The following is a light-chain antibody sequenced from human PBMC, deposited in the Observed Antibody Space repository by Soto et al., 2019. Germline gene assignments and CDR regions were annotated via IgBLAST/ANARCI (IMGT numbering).Light chain of an antibody. Sequence: QSVLTQQPSVSGAPGQRVTLSCTGSSSNIGAGFDAHWYQQFPGTAPKLLIYGNNNRPSGVPDRFSASKSGTSASLAITGLQAEDEADYYCQSYDSSLSAFVFGTGTKVTVL. CDR3: QSYDSSLSAFV. CDR2: GNN. V-gene: IGLV1-40*01. CDR1: SSNIGAGFD. J-gene: IGLJ1*01.